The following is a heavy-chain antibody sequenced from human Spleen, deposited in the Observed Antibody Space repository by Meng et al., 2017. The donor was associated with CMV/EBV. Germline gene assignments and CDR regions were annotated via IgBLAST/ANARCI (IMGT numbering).Heavy chain of an antibody. CDR3: ARVPVRGDIARYYFDY. J-gene: IGHJ4*02. D-gene: IGHD3-10*01. V-gene: IGHV4-61*01. CDR1: GDSVSSGNYY. CDR2: IYYSGST. Sequence: SETLSLTCTVSGDSVSSGNYYWSWIRQPPGKGLEWIGYIYYSGSTDYNSSLKSRVSISVDTSKNQFSLNLSSVTAADTAVYYCARVPVRGDIARYYFDYWGQGTLVTVSS.